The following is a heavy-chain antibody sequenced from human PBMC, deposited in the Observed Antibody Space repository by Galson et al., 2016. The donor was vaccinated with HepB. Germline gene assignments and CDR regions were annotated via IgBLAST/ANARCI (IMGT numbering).Heavy chain of an antibody. J-gene: IGHJ3*01. V-gene: IGHV3-15*07. CDR2: VKSRPDGGTT. D-gene: IGHD3-3*01. Sequence: SLRLSCAASDSIVSNAWTNWVRQAPGKGLEWVAHVKSRPDGGTTGYAAPVHGRFTVSREDSGYTVYLQMNRLKAEDTAVYYCTTEVTVFGEVTSFWGQGTMVTVSS. CDR3: TTEVTVFGEVTSF. CDR1: DSIVSNAW.